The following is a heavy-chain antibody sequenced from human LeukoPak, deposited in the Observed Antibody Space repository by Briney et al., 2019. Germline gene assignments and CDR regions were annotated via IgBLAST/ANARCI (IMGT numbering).Heavy chain of an antibody. Sequence: GGSLRLSCAASGFTFSSYAMSWVRQAPGKGLEWVSVISGSGGSTYYTDSVKGRFTISRDNSRNTLYLEMNSLRAEDTAVYYCARYYDSSGSYFDYWGQGTLVTVSS. CDR3: ARYYDSSGSYFDY. CDR2: ISGSGGST. J-gene: IGHJ4*02. CDR1: GFTFSSYA. D-gene: IGHD3-22*01. V-gene: IGHV3-23*01.